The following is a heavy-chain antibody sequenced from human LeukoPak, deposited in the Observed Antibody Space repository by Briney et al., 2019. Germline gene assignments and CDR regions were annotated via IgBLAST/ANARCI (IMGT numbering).Heavy chain of an antibody. CDR2: MNPNSGNT. J-gene: IGHJ4*02. V-gene: IGHV1-8*03. Sequence: GASVKVSCKASGYTFTSYDINWVRQATGQGLEWMGWMNPNSGNTGYAQKFQGRVTITRNTSISTAYMELSSLRSEDTAVYYCARAPYYYDKGLDYWGQGTLFTVSS. D-gene: IGHD3-22*01. CDR3: ARAPYYYDKGLDY. CDR1: GYTFTSYD.